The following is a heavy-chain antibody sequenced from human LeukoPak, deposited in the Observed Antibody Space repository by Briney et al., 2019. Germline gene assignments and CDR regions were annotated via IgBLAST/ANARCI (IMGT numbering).Heavy chain of an antibody. Sequence: SETLSLTCTVSGSSISSYYWSWLRQPPGKGLEWIGYIYYSGSTNYNPSLKSRVTISVDMSKNQLSLKLSSVTAADTAVYYCATLAVGGPGDAFDIWGQGTMVTVSS. J-gene: IGHJ3*02. CDR1: GSSISSYY. CDR2: IYYSGST. D-gene: IGHD3-10*01. CDR3: ATLAVGGPGDAFDI. V-gene: IGHV4-59*08.